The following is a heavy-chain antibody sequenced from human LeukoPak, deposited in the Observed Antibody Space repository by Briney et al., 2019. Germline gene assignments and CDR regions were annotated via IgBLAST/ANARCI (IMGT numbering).Heavy chain of an antibody. CDR2: ISSNGGST. CDR3: VKEFTAMGPGGIYY. CDR1: AFTFSNYA. V-gene: IGHV3-64D*06. Sequence: GGSLSLSCSASAFTFSNYAMQWVRQAPGKGLVYVSAISSNGGSTYYADSVKGRFTISTDNCKNTLDLRMISLRAADAAVYCCVKEFTAMGPGGIYYRGQGTLDTDS. D-gene: IGHD5-18*01. J-gene: IGHJ4*02.